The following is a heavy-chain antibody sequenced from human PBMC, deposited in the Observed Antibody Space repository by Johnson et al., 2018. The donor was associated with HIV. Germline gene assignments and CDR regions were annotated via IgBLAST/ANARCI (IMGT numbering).Heavy chain of an antibody. CDR3: ARARARVTFDI. D-gene: IGHD2-21*01. CDR2: ISSSGSTI. CDR1: GFTFSDYY. J-gene: IGHJ3*02. Sequence: QVLLVESGGGLVQPGGSLRLSCAASGFTFSDYYMSWIRQAPGKGLEWVSYISSSGSTIYYADSVKGRFTISRDNAKTTLFLQMNSLRAEDTAVYYCARARARVTFDIWGQGTMVTVSS. V-gene: IGHV3-11*01.